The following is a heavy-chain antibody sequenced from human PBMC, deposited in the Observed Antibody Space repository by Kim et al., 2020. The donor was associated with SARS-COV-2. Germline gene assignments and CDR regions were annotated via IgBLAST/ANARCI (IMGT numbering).Heavy chain of an antibody. CDR3: AKDRALGTMDV. Sequence: TYYADSVKGRFTIARDNSKHSLYLQKNSLRTEDTALYYCAKDRALGTMDVWGKGTTVTVSS. J-gene: IGHJ6*03. V-gene: IGHV3-43*01. CDR2: T.